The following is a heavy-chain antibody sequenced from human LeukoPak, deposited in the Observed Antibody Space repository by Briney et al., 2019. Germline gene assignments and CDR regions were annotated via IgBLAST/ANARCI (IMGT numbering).Heavy chain of an antibody. J-gene: IGHJ3*02. Sequence: GASVKVSCKASGYTFTGYYMHWLRQAPGQGLKWMGWINPNSGGTNYAQKFQGRVTMTRDTSISTAYMELGRLRSDDTAAYYCARQNYDFWSGQSAFDIWGQGTMVTVSS. V-gene: IGHV1-2*02. CDR3: ARQNYDFWSGQSAFDI. CDR2: INPNSGGT. D-gene: IGHD3-3*01. CDR1: GYTFTGYY.